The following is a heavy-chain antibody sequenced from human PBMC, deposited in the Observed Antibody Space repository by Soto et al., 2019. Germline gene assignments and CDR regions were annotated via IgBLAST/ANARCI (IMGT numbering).Heavy chain of an antibody. V-gene: IGHV4-39*01. J-gene: IGHJ3*02. CDR1: GGSISSSSYY. CDR3: ERAERIQLWFDAFDI. Sequence: PETLSLTCTVSGGSISSSSYYWGLVRQPPGKGLERIGCIYYSGSTYYNPSLKSRVAISVDTGKNQCFLEMSSVTAADTAVCYWERAERIQLWFDAFDIWGQGAMVTVSS. D-gene: IGHD5-18*01. CDR2: IYYSGST.